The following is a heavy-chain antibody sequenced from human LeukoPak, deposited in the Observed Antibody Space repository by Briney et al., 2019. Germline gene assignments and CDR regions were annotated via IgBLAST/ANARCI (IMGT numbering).Heavy chain of an antibody. V-gene: IGHV4-34*01. CDR1: GGSFSGYY. CDR3: ARGRRSSGWHGY. D-gene: IGHD6-19*01. CDR2: INHSGST. Sequence: SETLSLTCAVYGGSFSGYYWSWIRQPPGKGLGWIGEINHSGSTNYNPSLKSRVTISVDTSKNQFSLKLSSVTAADTAVYYCARGRRSSGWHGYWGQGTLVTVSS. J-gene: IGHJ4*02.